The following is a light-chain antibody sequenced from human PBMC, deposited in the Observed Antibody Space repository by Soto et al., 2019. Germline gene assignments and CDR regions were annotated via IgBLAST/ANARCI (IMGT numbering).Light chain of an antibody. Sequence: VRTPPRSASWTPGGRITIFYSRSSSNSGNNYGYWYQQLPGTAPKLLIYRNNQRPSGVPDRFSGSKSGTSASLAISGLRSEDEADYYCAAWDDSLSGPVFGGGTKVTVL. CDR1: SSNSGNNY. CDR2: RNN. CDR3: AAWDDSLSGPV. V-gene: IGLV1-47*01. J-gene: IGLJ2*01.